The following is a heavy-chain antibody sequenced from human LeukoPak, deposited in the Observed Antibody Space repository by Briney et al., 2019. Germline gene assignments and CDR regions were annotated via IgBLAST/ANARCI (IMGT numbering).Heavy chain of an antibody. CDR3: ARARRDSGFYKVDY. CDR2: INHSGSA. J-gene: IGHJ4*02. Sequence: SETVSLTCAVYGGSLSGSYWSWILQPPGKGLEWIGEINHSGSANYNPSLKSRVTLSIDKSKNQFSLNLNSVTAADTAVYYCARARRDSGFYKVDYWGQGTLVTVSS. CDR1: GGSLSGSY. V-gene: IGHV4-34*01. D-gene: IGHD3-3*01.